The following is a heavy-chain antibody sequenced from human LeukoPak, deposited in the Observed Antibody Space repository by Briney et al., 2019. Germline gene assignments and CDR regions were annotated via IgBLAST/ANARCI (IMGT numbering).Heavy chain of an antibody. CDR1: GGSISSYY. CDR3: ASTLTMVRGVYDAFDI. Sequence: PSETLSLTCTVSGGSISSYYWSRIRQPPGKGLEWIGYIYYSGSTNYNPSLKSRVTISVDTSKNQFSLKLSSVTAADTAVYYCASTLTMVRGVYDAFDIWGQGTMVTVSS. V-gene: IGHV4-59*08. CDR2: IYYSGST. J-gene: IGHJ3*02. D-gene: IGHD3-10*01.